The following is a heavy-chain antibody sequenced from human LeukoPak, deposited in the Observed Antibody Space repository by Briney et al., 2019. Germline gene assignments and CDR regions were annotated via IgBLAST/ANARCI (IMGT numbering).Heavy chain of an antibody. CDR1: GGTFSSYA. D-gene: IGHD6-13*01. V-gene: IGHV1-69*05. CDR2: IIPIFGTA. CDR3: AREGSSWYEFGY. J-gene: IGHJ4*02. Sequence: SVKVSCKASGGTFSSYAISWVRQAPGQGLEWMGGIIPIFGTANYAQKLQGRVTMTTDTSTSTAYMELRSLRSDDTAVYYCAREGSSWYEFGYWGQGTLVTVSS.